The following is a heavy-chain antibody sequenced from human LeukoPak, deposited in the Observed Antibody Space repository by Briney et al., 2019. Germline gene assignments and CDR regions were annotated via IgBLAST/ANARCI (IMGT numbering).Heavy chain of an antibody. CDR1: GYSFTSYW. D-gene: IGHD4/OR15-4a*01. J-gene: IGHJ4*02. CDR3: AIQWCYGGYDY. V-gene: IGHV5-51*01. CDR2: IYPGDYDI. Sequence: GESLKISCKGSGYSFTSYWIGWMRQMPGKGLEWMGIIYPGDYDIRYSPSFQGQVTISADKSISTAYLQWSSLKASDTAMYYCAIQWCYGGYDYWGQGTLVTVSS.